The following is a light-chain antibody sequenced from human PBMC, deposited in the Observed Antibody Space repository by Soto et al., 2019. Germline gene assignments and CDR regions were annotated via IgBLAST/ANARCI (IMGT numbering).Light chain of an antibody. Sequence: QSALTQPASVSGSPGQSITISCTGTSSDVGAYNFVSWYQQHPGKAPKLLIYEVTNRPSGVSNRFSGSKSGNTASLTISGLQAEDEADYYCTSYTVISTLVFGGGTKVTVL. J-gene: IGLJ3*02. V-gene: IGLV2-14*01. CDR3: TSYTVISTLV. CDR1: SSDVGAYNF. CDR2: EVT.